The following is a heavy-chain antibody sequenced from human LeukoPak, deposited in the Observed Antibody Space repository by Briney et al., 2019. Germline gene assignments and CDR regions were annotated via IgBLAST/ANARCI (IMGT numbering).Heavy chain of an antibody. D-gene: IGHD1-26*01. V-gene: IGHV3-23*01. J-gene: IGHJ4*02. CDR1: GFTFSSYA. CDR3: AKGGGSGSYHIDY. Sequence: GGSLRLSCAASGFTFSSYAMSWVRQAPGKGLEWVSAISGSGGSTYYADSVKGRFTISRDSSKNTLYLQMNSLRAEDTAVYYCAKGGGSGSYHIDYWGQGTLVTVSS. CDR2: ISGSGGST.